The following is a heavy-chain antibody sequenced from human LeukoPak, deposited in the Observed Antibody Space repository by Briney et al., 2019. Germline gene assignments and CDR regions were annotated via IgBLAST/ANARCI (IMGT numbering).Heavy chain of an antibody. CDR1: GFTFSSYA. CDR2: ISYDGSNK. D-gene: IGHD4-17*01. V-gene: IGHV3-30-3*01. CDR3: ARNVSYGDYGEFDY. Sequence: GGSLRLSCAASGFTFSSYAMHCVRQAPGKGLEWGAVISYDGSNKYYADSVKGRFTISRENSKNTLSLQMHSLRAEDTAVYFCARNVSYGDYGEFDYWGQGTLVTVSS. J-gene: IGHJ4*02.